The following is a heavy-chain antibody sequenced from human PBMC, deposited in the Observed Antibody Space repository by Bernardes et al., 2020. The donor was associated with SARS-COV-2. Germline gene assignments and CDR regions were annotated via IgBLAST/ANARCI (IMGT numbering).Heavy chain of an antibody. Sequence: GGSLRLSCTASGFTFGDYAMHWVRQAPGKGLEWVSGISWNSGSIGYADSVKGRFTISRDNAKNSLYLQMNSLRAEDTALYYCAKLAEYREAVDYWGQGTLVTVSS. D-gene: IGHD2-2*01. V-gene: IGHV3-9*01. CDR2: ISWNSGSI. J-gene: IGHJ4*02. CDR3: AKLAEYREAVDY. CDR1: GFTFGDYA.